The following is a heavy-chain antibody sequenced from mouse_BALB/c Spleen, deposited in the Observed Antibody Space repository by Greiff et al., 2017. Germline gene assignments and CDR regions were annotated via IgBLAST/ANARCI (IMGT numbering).Heavy chain of an antibody. CDR1: GYTFTSYV. Sequence: LVESGPELVKPGASVKMSCKASGYTFTSYVMHWVKQKPGQGLEWIGYINPYNDGTKYNEKFKGKATLTSDKSSSTAYMELSSLTSEDSAVYYCARLPYGYDGAWFAYWGRGTLVTVSA. J-gene: IGHJ3*01. V-gene: IGHV1-14*01. CDR3: ARLPYGYDGAWFAY. D-gene: IGHD2-2*01. CDR2: INPYNDGT.